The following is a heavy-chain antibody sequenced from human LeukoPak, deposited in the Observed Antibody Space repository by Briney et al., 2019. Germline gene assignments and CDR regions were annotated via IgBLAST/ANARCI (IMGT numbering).Heavy chain of an antibody. Sequence: SETLSPTCTVSGGSISSGDYYWSWIRQPPGKGLEWIGYIYYSGSTYYNPSLKSRVTISVDTSKSQFSLKLSSVTAADTAVYYCAGIVVPAAMYNWFDPWGQGTLVTVSS. CDR3: AGIVVPAAMYNWFDP. J-gene: IGHJ5*02. D-gene: IGHD2-2*01. CDR1: GGSISSGDYY. CDR2: IYYSGST. V-gene: IGHV4-30-4*01.